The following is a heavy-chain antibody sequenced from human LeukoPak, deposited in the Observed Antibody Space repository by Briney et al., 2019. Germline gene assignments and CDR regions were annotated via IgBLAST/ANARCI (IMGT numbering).Heavy chain of an antibody. V-gene: IGHV3-21*03. CDR1: GFSFSSYS. CDR2: ISSSSSYI. D-gene: IGHD3-16*02. Sequence: GGSLRLSCAASGFSFSSYSMNWVRQAPGKRLEWGSSISSSSSYIYYADSVKGRFTISRDNAKNSLYLQVNSLKTEDTAVYYCTTIYRVEGHYYYYMDGWGKGTTVTISS. J-gene: IGHJ6*03. CDR3: TTIYRVEGHYYYYMDG.